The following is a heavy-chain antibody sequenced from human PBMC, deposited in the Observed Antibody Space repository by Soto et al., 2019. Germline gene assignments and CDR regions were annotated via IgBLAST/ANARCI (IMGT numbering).Heavy chain of an antibody. D-gene: IGHD3-16*01. CDR1: GYRSSSSW. CDR3: TKGATRPFDS. J-gene: IGHJ4*02. CDR2: VYPSDSDV. Sequence: RGESLKISCQGTGYRSSSSWIGWVRQKPGKGLEWLGDVYPSDSDVRYSPAFEGQVTISADNSINTAYLQLLNLKASDTAIYYCTKGATRPFDSWGQLPRVPASS. V-gene: IGHV5-51*01.